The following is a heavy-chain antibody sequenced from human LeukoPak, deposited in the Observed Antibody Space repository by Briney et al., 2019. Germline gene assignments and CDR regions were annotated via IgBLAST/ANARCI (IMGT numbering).Heavy chain of an antibody. D-gene: IGHD2-15*01. J-gene: IGHJ4*02. CDR3: ARAELPCSGSSCFSY. Sequence: ASVKVSCKASGYTFTTYAINWARQAPGQGLEWMGWINTNTGNPTYAQGFTGRFVFSLDTSVSTAYLQISSLRAEDTAVYYCARAELPCSGSSCFSYWGQGTLVTVSS. CDR2: INTNTGNP. CDR1: GYTFTTYA. V-gene: IGHV7-4-1*02.